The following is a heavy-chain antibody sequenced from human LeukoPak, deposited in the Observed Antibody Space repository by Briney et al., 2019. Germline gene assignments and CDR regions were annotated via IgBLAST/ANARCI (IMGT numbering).Heavy chain of an antibody. Sequence: PGGSLRLSCAASGFTFSSYGMHWVRQAPGKGLEWVANIKQDGSEKYYVDSVKGRFTVSRDNAKNSLYLQMNNLRAEDTAVYYCARPRWLQFGPHDCWGQGTLVTVSS. CDR1: GFTFSSYG. V-gene: IGHV3-7*01. CDR2: IKQDGSEK. D-gene: IGHD5-12*01. CDR3: ARPRWLQFGPHDC. J-gene: IGHJ4*02.